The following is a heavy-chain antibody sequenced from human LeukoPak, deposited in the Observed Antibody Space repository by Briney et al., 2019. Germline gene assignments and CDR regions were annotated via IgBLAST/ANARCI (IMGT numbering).Heavy chain of an antibody. CDR2: INHSGST. J-gene: IGHJ4*02. D-gene: IGHD3-10*01. V-gene: IGHV4-34*01. CDR1: GGSFSGYY. CDR3: AREYGSGSGPYDY. Sequence: SETLSLTCAVYGGSFSGYYWSWIRQPPGKGLEWIGEINHSGSTNYNPSLKSRVTISVDTSKNQFSLKLSSVTAADTAVYYCAREYGSGSGPYDYWGQGTLVTVSS.